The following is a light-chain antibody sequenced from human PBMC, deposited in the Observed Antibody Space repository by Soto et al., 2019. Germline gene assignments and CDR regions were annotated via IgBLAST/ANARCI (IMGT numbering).Light chain of an antibody. CDR1: QSISSY. CDR2: AAS. V-gene: IGKV1-39*01. CDR3: PQSYSSPTWT. Sequence: QMTQHQKSLSASVGDRVTITCRASQSISSYLNWYQQKPGKAPKLLISAASSLQSGVPSRFSGSGSGTDFTLTISSLQPEDFATYYCPQSYSSPTWTFGEGTMVDIK. J-gene: IGKJ1*01.